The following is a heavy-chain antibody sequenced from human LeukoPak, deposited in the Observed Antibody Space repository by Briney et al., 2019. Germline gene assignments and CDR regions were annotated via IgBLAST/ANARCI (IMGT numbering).Heavy chain of an antibody. V-gene: IGHV3-11*04. Sequence: GGSLRLSCAASGFNFRDYYMSWIRQAPGKGLEYISYSSGSGSSIYYADSVKGRFTISRDNAKNSLSLQMNSLRLEDTAVYYCVRDWAPASMQAAPFDCWGQGTLVTVSS. CDR1: GFNFRDYY. CDR3: VRDWAPASMQAAPFDC. J-gene: IGHJ4*02. D-gene: IGHD2/OR15-2a*01. CDR2: SSGSGSSI.